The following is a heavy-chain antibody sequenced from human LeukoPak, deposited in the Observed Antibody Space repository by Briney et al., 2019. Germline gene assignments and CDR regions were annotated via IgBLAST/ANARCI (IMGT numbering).Heavy chain of an antibody. V-gene: IGHV1-2*02. D-gene: IGHD3-3*01. CDR2: INPNSGGT. CDR3: AREVLERAYYYMDV. CDR1: GYTFTGYY. J-gene: IGHJ6*03. Sequence: ASVKVSCKASGYTFTGYYMHWVRQAPGQGLEWMGWINPNSGGTNYAQKFQGRVTMTRDTSISTAYMELSRLRSDDTAVYYCAREVLERAYYYMDVWGKGTTVTVSS.